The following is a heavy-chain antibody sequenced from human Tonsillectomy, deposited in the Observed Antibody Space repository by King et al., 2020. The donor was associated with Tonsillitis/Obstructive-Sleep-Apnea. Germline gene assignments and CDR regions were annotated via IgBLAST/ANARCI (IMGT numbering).Heavy chain of an antibody. V-gene: IGHV4-39*01. D-gene: IGHD1-26*01. CDR3: VSNSGAGDYYYYMDV. CDR2: IYYSGTT. J-gene: IGHJ6*03. CDR1: GGSISSKNYY. Sequence: LQLQESGPGLVKPSETLSLTCTVSGGSISSKNYYWGWIRQTPMKGLEWIGTIYYSGTTYYTPSLKSRVTISLDTSRDQFSMRLFSVTAEDTAVYYCVSNSGAGDYYYYMDVWGKGSTVTVSS.